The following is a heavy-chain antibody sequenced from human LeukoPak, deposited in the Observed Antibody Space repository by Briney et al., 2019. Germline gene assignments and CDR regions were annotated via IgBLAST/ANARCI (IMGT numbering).Heavy chain of an antibody. J-gene: IGHJ5*02. V-gene: IGHV4-34*01. Sequence: SETLSLTCAVYGGSFSGYYWSWIRQPPGKGLEWIGEINHSGSTNYNPSLKSRVTMSVDTSKNQFSLKLSSVTAADTAVYYCARGHPVGRNWFDPWGQGTLVTVSS. CDR2: INHSGST. CDR1: GGSFSGYY. CDR3: ARGHPVGRNWFDP.